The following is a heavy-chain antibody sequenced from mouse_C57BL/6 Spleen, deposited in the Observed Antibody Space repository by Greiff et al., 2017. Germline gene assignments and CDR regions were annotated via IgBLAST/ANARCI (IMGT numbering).Heavy chain of an antibody. J-gene: IGHJ2*01. CDR2: ISSGGSYT. CDR3: ARTSQSHFDY. Sequence: EVQLVESGGDLVKPGGSLKLSCAASGFTFSSYGMSWVRQTPDKRLEWVATISSGGSYTYYPDSVKGRFTISRDNAKNTLYLQMSSLKSEDTAMYYWARTSQSHFDYWGQGTTLTVSS. V-gene: IGHV5-6*01. CDR1: GFTFSSYG.